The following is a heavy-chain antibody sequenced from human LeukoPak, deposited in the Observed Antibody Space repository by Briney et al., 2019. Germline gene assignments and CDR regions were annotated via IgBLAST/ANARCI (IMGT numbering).Heavy chain of an antibody. J-gene: IGHJ6*02. CDR2: TYYRSKWYN. D-gene: IGHD6-13*01. CDR1: GDSVSSNSAA. V-gene: IGHV6-1*01. Sequence: QTLSLTCAISGDSVSSNSAAWNWIRQSPSRGLEWLGRTYYRSKWYNDYAVSVKSRITINPDTSKNQFSLQLNSVTPEDTAVYYCARDQKQQLVPWGYYYYYGMDVWGQGTTVTVSS. CDR3: ARDQKQQLVPWGYYYYYGMDV.